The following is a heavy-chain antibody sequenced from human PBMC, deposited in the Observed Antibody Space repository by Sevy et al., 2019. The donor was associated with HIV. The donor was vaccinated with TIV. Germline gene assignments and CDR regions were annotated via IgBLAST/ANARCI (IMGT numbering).Heavy chain of an antibody. J-gene: IGHJ6*02. Sequence: GGSLRLSCTASGFTLSNAWMSWVRQAPGKGLEWVGRIKSKTDGGTTDYAAPVKGRFTISRDDSKNTLYLQMNSLKTEDSAVYYCTTDGTHYDFWSGYRHDYYYYYGMDVWGQGTTVTVSS. CDR1: GFTLSNAW. CDR2: IKSKTDGGTT. CDR3: TTDGTHYDFWSGYRHDYYYYYGMDV. D-gene: IGHD3-3*01. V-gene: IGHV3-15*01.